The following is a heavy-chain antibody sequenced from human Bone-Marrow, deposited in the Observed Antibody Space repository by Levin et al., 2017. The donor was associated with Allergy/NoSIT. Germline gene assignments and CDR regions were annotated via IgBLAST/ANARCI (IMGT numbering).Heavy chain of an antibody. CDR2: IFSNDEK. CDR3: ARMRLVDDLPSGHALLFDH. J-gene: IGHJ4*02. V-gene: IGHV2-26*02. CDR1: GFSLSDTAVA. Sequence: SGPTLVKPTETLTLTCTISGFSLSDTAVAVTWIRQPPGKALEWLGHIFSNDEKSSSPSLKTRLSISKDTSKSQVVLTLANMDPADTGTYFCARMRLVDDLPSGHALLFDHWGQGALVTVSS. D-gene: IGHD2-15*01.